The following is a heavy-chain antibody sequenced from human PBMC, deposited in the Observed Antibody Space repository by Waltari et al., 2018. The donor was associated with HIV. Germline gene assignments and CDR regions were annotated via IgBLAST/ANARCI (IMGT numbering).Heavy chain of an antibody. J-gene: IGHJ6*02. CDR1: GGSFSNYA. CDR2: VIPIFGSP. V-gene: IGHV1-69*01. D-gene: IGHD3-3*01. CDR3: ATGDGRNVGVVREYYHYGMDV. Sequence: QVQIVQSGAEVKKPGSSVKVSCEASGGSFSNYAVSWVRQVPGQGLEWLGGVIPIFGSPDYSQKFHGRLTIVADESINTAYMELSSLTSEDTAVYYCATGDGRNVGVVREYYHYGMDVWGQGTTVTVSS.